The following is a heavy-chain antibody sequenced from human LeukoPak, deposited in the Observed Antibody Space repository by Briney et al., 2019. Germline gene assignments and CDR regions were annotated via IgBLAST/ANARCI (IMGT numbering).Heavy chain of an antibody. Sequence: PSETLSLTCTVSGGSISSYYWSWIRQPPGKGLEWIGYIYYSGSTNYNPSLKSRVTISVDTSKNQFSLKLSSVTAADTAVYYCARSTYYYDSGSYYRRFDYWGQGTLVTVSS. CDR2: IYYSGST. V-gene: IGHV4-59*01. D-gene: IGHD3-10*01. CDR1: GGSISSYY. J-gene: IGHJ4*02. CDR3: ARSTYYYDSGSYYRRFDY.